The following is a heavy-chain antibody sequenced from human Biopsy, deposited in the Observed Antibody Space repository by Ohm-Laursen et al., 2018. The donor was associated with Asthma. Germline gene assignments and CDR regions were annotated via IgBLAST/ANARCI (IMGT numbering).Heavy chain of an antibody. D-gene: IGHD3-3*02. V-gene: IGHV3-23*01. J-gene: IGHJ1*01. CDR1: GFMFSDFV. CDR2: ITSSGASV. CDR3: AGTFHFWSPYHAEHYQL. Sequence: SLRLSCAASGFMFSDFVMTWVRQAPGKGLAWVSHITSSGASVSYADSVKGRFTISRDNAKNTLSLQMNSLSAADTAVYYCAGTFHFWSPYHAEHYQLWGQGTLVTVSS.